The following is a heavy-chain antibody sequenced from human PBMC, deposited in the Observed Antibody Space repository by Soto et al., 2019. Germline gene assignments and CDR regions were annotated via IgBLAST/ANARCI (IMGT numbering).Heavy chain of an antibody. CDR3: ARGRRSPTVYYGLDV. V-gene: IGHV3-23*01. CDR1: GFTFTNYA. CDR2: ISGGGGTT. D-gene: IGHD1-26*01. J-gene: IGHJ6*02. Sequence: GGSLGLSCAASGFTFTNYAMSWVRQAPGKGLEWVSAISGGGGTTYYADSVKGRFTISRDNSKNTLYLQKNSLRAEDTAVYHCARGRRSPTVYYGLDVWGQGTTVTVSS.